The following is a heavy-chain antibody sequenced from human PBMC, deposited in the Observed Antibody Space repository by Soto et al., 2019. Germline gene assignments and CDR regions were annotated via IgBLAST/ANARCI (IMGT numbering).Heavy chain of an antibody. D-gene: IGHD2-2*01. CDR3: ARDRPRCISTRCTNWFDP. Sequence: QVQLVESGGGVVQPGRSLRLSCAASGFTFSSYAMHWVRQAPGKGLEWVAVISYDGSNKYYADSVKGRFTISRDNSKNTLYLQMNSLRAEDTAVYYCARDRPRCISTRCTNWFDPWGQGTLVTVSS. CDR2: ISYDGSNK. CDR1: GFTFSSYA. J-gene: IGHJ5*02. V-gene: IGHV3-30-3*01.